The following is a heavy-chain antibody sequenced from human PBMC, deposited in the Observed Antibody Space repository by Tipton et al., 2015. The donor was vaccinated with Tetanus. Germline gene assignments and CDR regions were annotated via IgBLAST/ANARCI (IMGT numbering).Heavy chain of an antibody. V-gene: IGHV4-30-4*01. Sequence: TLSLTCTVSGASFSSGDYYWSWIHKPPGKDLEWIGYIYQTGTTYYNPSLKGRVTISMDRSNTQFSLRLDSLTAADTAVYYCARAAGFLGLTHDSWGRGTLVSVSS. CDR3: ARAAGFLGLTHDS. CDR2: IYQTGTT. CDR1: GASFSSGDYY. D-gene: IGHD2/OR15-2a*01. J-gene: IGHJ4*02.